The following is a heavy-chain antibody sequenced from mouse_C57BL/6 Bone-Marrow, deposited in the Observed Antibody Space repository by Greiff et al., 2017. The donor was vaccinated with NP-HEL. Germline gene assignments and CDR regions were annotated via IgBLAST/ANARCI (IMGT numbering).Heavy chain of an antibody. J-gene: IGHJ3*01. CDR2: INPSSGYT. Sequence: VQLQQSGAELARPGASVKMSCKASGYTFTSYTMHWVKQRPGQGLEWIGYINPSSGYTKYNQKFKDKATLTADKSSSTAYIQLSSLTSEDSAVYYCARQRGKGWFAYWGQGTLVTVSA. D-gene: IGHD2-1*01. V-gene: IGHV1-4*01. CDR3: ARQRGKGWFAY. CDR1: GYTFTSYT.